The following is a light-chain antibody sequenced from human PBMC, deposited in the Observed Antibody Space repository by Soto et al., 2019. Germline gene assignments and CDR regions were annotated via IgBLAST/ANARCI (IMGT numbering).Light chain of an antibody. CDR1: QSISTSY. CDR2: GSS. J-gene: IGKJ1*01. CDR3: QQYGSSPQDT. Sequence: IVCTQSPGTLSLSTGERATLSCRASQSISTSYLAWYQQKPGQAPRLLIYGSSSRATGIPDRFSGSGSGTDFTLTISSLEPEDFAVYYCQQYGSSPQDTFGQGTKVDIK. V-gene: IGKV3-20*01.